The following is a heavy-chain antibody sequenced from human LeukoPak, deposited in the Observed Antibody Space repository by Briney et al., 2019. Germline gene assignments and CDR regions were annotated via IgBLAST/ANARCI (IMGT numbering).Heavy chain of an antibody. J-gene: IGHJ5*02. CDR2: IYYSGST. CDR1: GGSISSYY. Sequence: SETLSLTCTVSGGSISSYYWSWLRQPPGKGLEWIGYIYYSGSTNYNPSLKSQVTISVDTSKNQFSLKLSSVTAADTAVYYCARVTLIAAAGGWFDPWGQGTLVTVSS. CDR3: ARVTLIAAAGGWFDP. V-gene: IGHV4-59*01. D-gene: IGHD6-13*01.